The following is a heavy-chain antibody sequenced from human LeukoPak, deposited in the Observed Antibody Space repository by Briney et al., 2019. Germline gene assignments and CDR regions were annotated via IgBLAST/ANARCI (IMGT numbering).Heavy chain of an antibody. CDR1: GLKFNDYG. D-gene: IGHD1-26*01. CDR2: VWFDNSNE. V-gene: IGHV3-33*06. CDR3: AKGRGPTPLGDAGADV. J-gene: IGHJ6*04. Sequence: PGRTLRLSCTASGLKFNDYGMYWVRLPQQKGPEWVALVWFDNSNEHYADSVKGRFFISRNNDENTLFLHMYSLTVEGTAVYFCAKGRGPTPLGDAGADVWGKGTAVTVSA.